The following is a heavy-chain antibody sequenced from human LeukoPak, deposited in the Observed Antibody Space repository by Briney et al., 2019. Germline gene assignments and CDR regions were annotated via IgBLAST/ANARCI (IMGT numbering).Heavy chain of an antibody. D-gene: IGHD6-13*01. CDR1: GGSFSGYY. CDR2: INHSGST. V-gene: IGHV4-34*01. Sequence: SETLSLTCAVYGGSFSGYYWSWIRQPPGKGLEWIGEINHSGSTNYNPSLKSRVTISVDTSKNQFSLKLSSVTAADTAVYYCARGGGAAAGTYFYYYYGMDVWGQGTTVTVSS. J-gene: IGHJ6*02. CDR3: ARGGGAAAGTYFYYYYGMDV.